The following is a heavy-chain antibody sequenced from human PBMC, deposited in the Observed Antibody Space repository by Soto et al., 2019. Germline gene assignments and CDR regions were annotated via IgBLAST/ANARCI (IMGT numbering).Heavy chain of an antibody. CDR3: AKDPTYYYGSRTYYFDY. V-gene: IGHV3-23*01. J-gene: IGHJ4*02. D-gene: IGHD3-10*01. CDR2: ISGSGGST. Sequence: HPGGSLRLSCAASGFTFSSYAMSWVRQDPGKGLEWVSAISGSGGSTYYADSVKGRFTISRDNSKNTLYLQMNSLRAEDTAVYYCAKDPTYYYGSRTYYFDYWGQGTLVTVSS. CDR1: GFTFSSYA.